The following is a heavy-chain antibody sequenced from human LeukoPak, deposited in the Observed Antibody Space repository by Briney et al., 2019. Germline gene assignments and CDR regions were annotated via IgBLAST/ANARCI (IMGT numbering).Heavy chain of an antibody. V-gene: IGHV3-23*01. Sequence: GGSLRLSCAASGFTFSSYAMSWVRQAPGKGLEWVSAISGSGGSTYYADSVKGRFTISRDNSKNTLYLQMNSLRAEDTAVYYCARNKYSGSYYGDYWGQGTLVTVSS. J-gene: IGHJ4*02. CDR3: ARNKYSGSYYGDY. CDR1: GFTFSSYA. D-gene: IGHD1-26*01. CDR2: ISGSGGST.